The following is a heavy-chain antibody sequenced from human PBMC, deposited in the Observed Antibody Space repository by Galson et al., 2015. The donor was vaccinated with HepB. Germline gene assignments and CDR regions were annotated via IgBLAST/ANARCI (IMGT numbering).Heavy chain of an antibody. D-gene: IGHD6-19*01. CDR1: GYTFSKYY. Sequence: SVKVSCKASGYTFSKYYMNWVRQAPGQGLEWMGIINPSGGSASYAQNFQGRVTITTDKSTSTVYMELSSLRSEDTAVYYCARTSPSITVTGTMTAPFDYWGQGTLVTVSS. V-gene: IGHV1-46*03. CDR2: INPSGGSA. CDR3: ARTSPSITVTGTMTAPFDY. J-gene: IGHJ4*02.